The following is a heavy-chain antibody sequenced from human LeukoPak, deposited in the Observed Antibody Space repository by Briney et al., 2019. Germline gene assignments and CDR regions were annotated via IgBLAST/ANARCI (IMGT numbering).Heavy chain of an antibody. J-gene: IGHJ6*02. D-gene: IGHD3-3*01. CDR1: GFTVSSNY. V-gene: IGHV3-53*04. Sequence: GGPLRLSCAASGFTVSSNYMSWVRQAPGKGLEWVSVIYSGGSTYYADSVKGRFTISRHNSKNTLYLQMNSLRAEDTAVYYCARRDFWSGPYGMDVWGQGTTVTVSS. CDR3: ARRDFWSGPYGMDV. CDR2: IYSGGST.